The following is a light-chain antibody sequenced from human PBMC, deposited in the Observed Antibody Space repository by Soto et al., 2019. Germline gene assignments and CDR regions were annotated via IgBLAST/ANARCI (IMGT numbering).Light chain of an antibody. CDR2: AAS. V-gene: IGKV1-39*01. CDR3: QQSYGTPWT. Sequence: DIQMTQSPSSLSASVRDRITITCRASQSISNHLNWYQQKPGKGPNLLIYAASSLQRGVPSGFSGSGSGRDFVLTISSLQPEDSATYYCQQSYGTPWTFGQGTKVEIK. CDR1: QSISNH. J-gene: IGKJ1*01.